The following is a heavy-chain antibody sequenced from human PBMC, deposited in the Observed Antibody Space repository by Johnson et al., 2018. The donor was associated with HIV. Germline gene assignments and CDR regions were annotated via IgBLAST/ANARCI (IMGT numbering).Heavy chain of an antibody. CDR3: AKFPYTAMASDGFDI. D-gene: IGHD5-18*01. CDR2: IQYDGSTK. Sequence: QVQLVESGGGVVQPGGSLRLSCAVSGFTLSSYGMHWVRQAPGKGLEWVAFIQYDGSTKYFADSVKGRFTISRDDSRNTLYLQMNSLRAEDTAVYYCAKFPYTAMASDGFDIWGQGTMVTVSS. J-gene: IGHJ3*02. CDR1: GFTLSSYG. V-gene: IGHV3-30*02.